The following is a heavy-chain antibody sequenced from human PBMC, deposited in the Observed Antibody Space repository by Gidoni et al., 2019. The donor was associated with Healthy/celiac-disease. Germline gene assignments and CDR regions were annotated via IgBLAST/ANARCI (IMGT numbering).Heavy chain of an antibody. CDR1: GGTFSSYA. CDR3: ARDTFRVGEGGNDAFDI. CDR2: IIPILGIA. D-gene: IGHD3-16*01. J-gene: IGHJ3*02. Sequence: QVQLVQSGAEVKKPGSSVKVSCKASGGTFSSYAISWVRQAPGQGLEWMGRIIPILGIANYAQKVQGRGTMTADKLTSTAYMELRSLSSGDTAVYYCARDTFRVGEGGNDAFDIWGQGTMVTVSS. V-gene: IGHV1-69*04.